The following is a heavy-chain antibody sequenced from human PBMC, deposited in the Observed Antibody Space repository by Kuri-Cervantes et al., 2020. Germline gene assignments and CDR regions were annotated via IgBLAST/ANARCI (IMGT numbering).Heavy chain of an antibody. J-gene: IGHJ4*02. CDR3: ARDLYGDYSFDS. V-gene: IGHV3-9*01. Sequence: LSLTCAVSGFTFSNYAMYWVRQAPGRGLEWVAGVSWNNGAVGYADSVKGRFTISRDNAKNSLYLQMNSLRAEDTAVYYCARDLYGDYSFDSWGQGTLVTVSS. D-gene: IGHD4-17*01. CDR2: VSWNNGAV. CDR1: GFTFSNYA.